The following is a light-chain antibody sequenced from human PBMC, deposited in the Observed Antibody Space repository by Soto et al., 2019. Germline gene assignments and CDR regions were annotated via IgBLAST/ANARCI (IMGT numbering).Light chain of an antibody. CDR2: GAS. J-gene: IGKJ1*01. CDR3: QQYDNWPPWT. V-gene: IGKV3-15*01. Sequence: PGERATLSCRASQRIANNLAWYQQKPGQTPRLLIYGASTRATGIPARFSGSGSETAFTLTISSLQSEDFAVYYCQQYDNWPPWTFGQGTKVDIK. CDR1: QRIANN.